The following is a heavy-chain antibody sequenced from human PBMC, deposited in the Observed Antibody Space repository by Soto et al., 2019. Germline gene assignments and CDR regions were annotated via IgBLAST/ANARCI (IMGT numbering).Heavy chain of an antibody. CDR3: ATTPYNSDFYMYY. J-gene: IGHJ4*02. CDR1: GYIFTTYW. V-gene: IGHV5-51*01. CDR2: IYPGHSNV. Sequence: GESLKISCQGSGYIFTTYWIGWVRQMPGKGLEWVGIIYPGHSNVKYSPSFQGQVTLSADTSISTAYLRWSSLKASDTAMYYCATTPYNSDFYMYYWGPGAQVTVSS. D-gene: IGHD2-21*02.